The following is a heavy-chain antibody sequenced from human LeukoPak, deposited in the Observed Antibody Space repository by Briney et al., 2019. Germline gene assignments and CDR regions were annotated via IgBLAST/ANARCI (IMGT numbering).Heavy chain of an antibody. V-gene: IGHV3-21*01. CDR3: ARDRSSGSHRVVNAFDI. Sequence: GGSLRLSCAASGFTFSSYTMIWVRQAPGKGLEWVSSISIGGDYIYYADSVKGRFTISRDNAKNSLFLQMNSLRTEDAAMYYCARDRSSGSHRVVNAFDIWGQGTVVTVSS. J-gene: IGHJ3*02. CDR1: GFTFSSYT. CDR2: ISIGGDYI. D-gene: IGHD1-26*01.